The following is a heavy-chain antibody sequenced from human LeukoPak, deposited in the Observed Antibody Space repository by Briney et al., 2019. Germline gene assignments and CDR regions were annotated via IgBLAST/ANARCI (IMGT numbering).Heavy chain of an antibody. Sequence: PGGSLRLSCAASGITFRSYPMHWVRQAPGKGLEWVAVISYDGNNKYYADSVKGRFTISRDNSKNTLYLQMASLRPEDTAVYYCARESGDDYSLHYFDPWGQGTLVTVSS. CDR2: ISYDGNNK. CDR1: GITFRSYP. V-gene: IGHV3-30-3*01. D-gene: IGHD4-11*01. J-gene: IGHJ5*02. CDR3: ARESGDDYSLHYFDP.